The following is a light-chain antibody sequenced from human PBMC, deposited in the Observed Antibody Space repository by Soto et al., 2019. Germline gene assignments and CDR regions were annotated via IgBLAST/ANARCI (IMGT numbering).Light chain of an antibody. V-gene: IGLV2-11*01. J-gene: IGLJ2*01. Sequence: QSVLTQPRSVSGGPGQSVTIACTGSSSDVGGYNFVSWYQQYPGKVPKLIIYDVSQRPSGVPDRFSASKSDNTASLTISGLQAEDEADYYCCSYAGSSTLFGGGTKVTGL. CDR2: DVS. CDR3: CSYAGSSTL. CDR1: SSDVGGYNF.